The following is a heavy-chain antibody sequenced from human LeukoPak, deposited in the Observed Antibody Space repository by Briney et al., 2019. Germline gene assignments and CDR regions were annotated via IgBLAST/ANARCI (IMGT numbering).Heavy chain of an antibody. J-gene: IGHJ4*02. CDR3: ARSGYVGGYYDSSGYDYFDY. V-gene: IGHV1-46*01. CDR2: INPSGGST. CDR1: GYTFTSYY. D-gene: IGHD3-22*01. Sequence: ASVKVSCKASGYTFTSYYMHWVRQAPGQGLEWMGIINPSGGSTSYAQKFQGRVTMTRDTSTSTVYMELSSLRSEDTAMYYCARSGYVGGYYDSSGYDYFDYWGQGTLVTVSS.